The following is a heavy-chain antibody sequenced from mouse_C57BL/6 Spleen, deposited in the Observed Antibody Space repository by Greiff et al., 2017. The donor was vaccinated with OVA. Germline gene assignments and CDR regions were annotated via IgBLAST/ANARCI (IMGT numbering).Heavy chain of an antibody. CDR2: IWSGGST. Sequence: QVQLKESGPGLVQPSQSLSITCTVSGFSLTSYGVHWVRQSPGKGLEWLGVIWSGGSTDYNAAFISRLSISKDNSKSQVFFKMNSLQADDTAIYYCARLDSSGYTFWFAYWGQGTLVTVSA. D-gene: IGHD3-2*02. CDR1: GFSLTSYG. J-gene: IGHJ3*01. V-gene: IGHV2-2*01. CDR3: ARLDSSGYTFWFAY.